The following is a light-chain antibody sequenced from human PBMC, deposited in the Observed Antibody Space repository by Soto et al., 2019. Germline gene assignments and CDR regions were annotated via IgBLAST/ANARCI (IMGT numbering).Light chain of an antibody. Sequence: IVLTQSPDTLSLSPGDRATLSCGASQSVNAKYLAWYQQRPGQPPRLLIYVSFRRTAGIRERFSAGGSETKFTLSISRLEPDDFAIYYCQQFDFSPVTFVQGT. CDR2: VSF. CDR1: QSVNAKY. J-gene: IGKJ2*01. V-gene: IGKV3-20*01. CDR3: QQFDFSPVT.